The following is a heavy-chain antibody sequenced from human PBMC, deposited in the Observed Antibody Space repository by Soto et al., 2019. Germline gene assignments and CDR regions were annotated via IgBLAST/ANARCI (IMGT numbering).Heavy chain of an antibody. J-gene: IGHJ6*02. Sequence: QVQLVESGGGVVQPGRSLRLSCAASGFTFSSYAMHWVRQAPGKGLEWVAVISYDGSNKYYADSVKGRFTISRDNSKNTLYLQMNSLRAEDTAVYYCARDLQEQQLVYYYYCDGMDVWGQGTTVTVSS. CDR2: ISYDGSNK. CDR3: ARDLQEQQLVYYYYCDGMDV. D-gene: IGHD6-13*01. V-gene: IGHV3-30-3*01. CDR1: GFTFSSYA.